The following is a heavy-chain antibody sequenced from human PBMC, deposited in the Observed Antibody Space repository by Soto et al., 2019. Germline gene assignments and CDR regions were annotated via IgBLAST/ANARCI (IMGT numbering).Heavy chain of an antibody. V-gene: IGHV3-9*01. CDR1: AFTFDDYA. D-gene: IGHD2-8*02. Sequence: EVQLVESGGGLVQPGRSLRLSCAASAFTFDDYAMHWVRRVPGKGLELVSSISWNSKIVGYADSVEGRFTTTRDSAKYSLNLQINSLRPEDTALYYCAKGDRDGFCTGGRCYFESWGQGTLVTVSS. CDR3: AKGDRDGFCTGGRCYFES. J-gene: IGHJ4*02. CDR2: ISWNSKIV.